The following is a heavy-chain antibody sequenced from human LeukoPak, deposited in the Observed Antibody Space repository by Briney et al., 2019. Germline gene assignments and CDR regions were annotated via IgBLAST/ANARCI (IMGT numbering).Heavy chain of an antibody. J-gene: IGHJ4*02. V-gene: IGHV1-69*05. Sequence: ASVKVSCKASGGTFSSYAISWVRQAPGQGLEWMGGTIPIFGTANYAQKFQGRVTITTDESTSTAYMELRSLRSEDTAVYYCARGGLELRSLDYWGQGTLVTVSS. CDR1: GGTFSSYA. CDR3: ARGGLELRSLDY. D-gene: IGHD1-7*01. CDR2: TIPIFGTA.